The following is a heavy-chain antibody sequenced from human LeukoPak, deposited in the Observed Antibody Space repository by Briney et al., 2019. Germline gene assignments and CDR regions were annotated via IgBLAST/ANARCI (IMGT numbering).Heavy chain of an antibody. Sequence: SETLSLTCTVSGGSISSSSYYWGWIRQPPGKGLEWIGSIYYSGSTYYNPSLKSRVTISVDTSKNQFSLKLSSVTAADTAVYYCARGTTVVTPRFAFDIWGQGTVVTVSS. V-gene: IGHV4-39*07. D-gene: IGHD4-23*01. J-gene: IGHJ3*02. CDR3: ARGTTVVTPRFAFDI. CDR2: IYYSGST. CDR1: GGSISSSSYY.